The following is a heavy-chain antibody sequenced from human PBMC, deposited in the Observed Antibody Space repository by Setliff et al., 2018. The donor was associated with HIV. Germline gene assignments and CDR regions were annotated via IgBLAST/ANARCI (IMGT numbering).Heavy chain of an antibody. D-gene: IGHD6-19*01. CDR2: IHTTGSI. J-gene: IGHJ4*02. CDR3: ARDGGGSGWSLGEFDF. CDR1: GGSIRTGNHY. Sequence: SETLSLTCTVSGGSIRTGNHYWNWIRQPAGKGLEWIGHIHTTGSITYNPSLRSRVTISLDTSKNQVSLSLASVTAADTAVYYCARDGGGSGWSLGEFDFCGQGTLVTVSS. V-gene: IGHV4-61*09.